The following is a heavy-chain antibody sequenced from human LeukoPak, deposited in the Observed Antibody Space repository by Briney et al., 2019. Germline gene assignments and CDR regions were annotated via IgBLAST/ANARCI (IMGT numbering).Heavy chain of an antibody. CDR1: GYTFTSYG. J-gene: IGHJ4*02. Sequence: ASVKVSCKASGYTFTSYGISWVRQAPGQGLEWMGWISAYNGNTNYAQKLQGRVTMTTDTSTSTAYMELRSLRSDDTAVYYCARDLWVGATFGVMPSGYWGQGTLVTVSS. CDR2: ISAYNGNT. CDR3: ARDLWVGATFGVMPSGY. D-gene: IGHD1-26*01. V-gene: IGHV1-18*01.